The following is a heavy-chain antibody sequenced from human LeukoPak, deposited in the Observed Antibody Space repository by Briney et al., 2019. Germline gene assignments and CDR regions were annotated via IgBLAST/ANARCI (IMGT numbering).Heavy chain of an antibody. CDR1: GGSISSYH. CDR2: IYYSGRT. Sequence: SETLSLTCTVSGGSISSYHWSWIRQPPGKGLEWIGYIYYSGRTNHNPSLKSRVTISIDTSKNQFSLRLSSVTAADTAVYYCARAVIPAAMWHSYYFMDVWGKGTTVTISS. V-gene: IGHV4-59*01. CDR3: ARAVIPAAMWHSYYFMDV. D-gene: IGHD2-2*01. J-gene: IGHJ6*03.